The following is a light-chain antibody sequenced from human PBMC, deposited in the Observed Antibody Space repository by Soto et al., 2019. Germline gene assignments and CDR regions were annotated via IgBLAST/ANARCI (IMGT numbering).Light chain of an antibody. CDR3: QHHGSAARTFT. V-gene: IGKV3-20*01. CDR2: GAS. CDR1: QSITSRY. J-gene: IGKJ3*01. Sequence: EIVWTQSPGTLSLSPGERATLTCRASQSITSRYLAGYQQKPGQAPRLLIYGASIRASGISDRFSGSGSGTDFALTISSLDAKDFAVYYCQHHGSAARTFTFGPGTQVDI.